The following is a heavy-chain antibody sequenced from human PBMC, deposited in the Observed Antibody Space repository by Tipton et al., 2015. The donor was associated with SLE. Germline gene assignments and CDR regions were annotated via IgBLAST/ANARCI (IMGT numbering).Heavy chain of an antibody. Sequence: TLSLTCTVSGGSISSHYWSWIRRPPGKALEWIAYINYSGSTNYNPSLKSRVTMSVDTSKNQFSLQLISVTAADTAVYYCAREFLNPVTTVHYYFDLWGRGTLVTVSS. V-gene: IGHV4-59*11. J-gene: IGHJ2*01. D-gene: IGHD4-11*01. CDR1: GGSISSHY. CDR2: INYSGST. CDR3: AREFLNPVTTVHYYFDL.